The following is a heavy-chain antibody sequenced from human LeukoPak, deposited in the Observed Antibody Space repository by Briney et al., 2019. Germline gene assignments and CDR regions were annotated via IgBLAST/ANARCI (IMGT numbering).Heavy chain of an antibody. J-gene: IGHJ5*02. CDR2: INHSGST. CDR1: GGSFSGYY. CDR3: ARVFGEYYDFWSGYPNWFDP. D-gene: IGHD3-3*01. V-gene: IGHV4-34*01. Sequence: SETLSLTCAVYGGSFSGYYWSWIRQPPGKGLEWIGEINHSGSTNYNPSLKSRVTISVDTSKNQFSLKLSSVTAADTAVYYCARVFGEYYDFWSGYPNWFDPWGQGTLVTVSS.